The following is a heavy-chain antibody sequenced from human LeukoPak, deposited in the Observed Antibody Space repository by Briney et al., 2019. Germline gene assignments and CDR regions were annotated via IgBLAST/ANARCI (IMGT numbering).Heavy chain of an antibody. V-gene: IGHV1-18*01. CDR1: GYTFTSYG. Sequence: ASVKVSCKASGYTFTSYGISWVRQAPGQGLEWMGWISAYNGNTNYAQKLQGRVTMTTDTSTSTAYMELRSLRSDDTAVYYCARDRDVLRFLEWLAPIGYWGQGTLVTVYS. J-gene: IGHJ4*02. D-gene: IGHD3-3*01. CDR2: ISAYNGNT. CDR3: ARDRDVLRFLEWLAPIGY.